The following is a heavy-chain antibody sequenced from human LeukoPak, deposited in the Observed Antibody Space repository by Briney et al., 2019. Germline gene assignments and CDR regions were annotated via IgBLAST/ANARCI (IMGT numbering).Heavy chain of an antibody. J-gene: IGHJ5*02. Sequence: SETLSLTCTVPGGSISSGSYYWSWIRQPAGKGLEWIGRIYTSGSTNYNPSLKSRVTISVDTSKNQFSLKLSSVTAADTAVYYCARDAYCSSTSCYVGWFDPWGQGTLVTVSS. D-gene: IGHD2-2*01. CDR1: GGSISSGSYY. V-gene: IGHV4-61*02. CDR2: IYTSGST. CDR3: ARDAYCSSTSCYVGWFDP.